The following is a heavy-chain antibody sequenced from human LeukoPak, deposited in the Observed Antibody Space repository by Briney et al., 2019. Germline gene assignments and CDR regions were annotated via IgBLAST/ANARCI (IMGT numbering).Heavy chain of an antibody. J-gene: IGHJ3*02. Sequence: SVKVSCKASGGTFSSYAISWVRQAPGQGLEWMGGVIPIFGTANYAQKFQGRVTITADESTSTAYMELSSLRSEDTAVYYCARGVAYCGGDCYRAFDIWGQGTMVTVSS. D-gene: IGHD2-21*02. V-gene: IGHV1-69*13. CDR3: ARGVAYCGGDCYRAFDI. CDR1: GGTFSSYA. CDR2: VIPIFGTA.